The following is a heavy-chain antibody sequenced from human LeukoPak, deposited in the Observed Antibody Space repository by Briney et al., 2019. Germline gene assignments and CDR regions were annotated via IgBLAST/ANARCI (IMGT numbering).Heavy chain of an antibody. Sequence: SETLSLTCTVSGGSISSYYWSWIRQPAGKGLEWIGRISRSGSTNYNPSLKSRVTISVDTSKNQFSLKLSSVTAADTAVYFCARGPYSYDSSGAFDIWGQGTMVTVSS. J-gene: IGHJ3*02. CDR3: ARGPYSYDSSGAFDI. D-gene: IGHD3-22*01. CDR2: ISRSGST. V-gene: IGHV4-4*07. CDR1: GGSISSYY.